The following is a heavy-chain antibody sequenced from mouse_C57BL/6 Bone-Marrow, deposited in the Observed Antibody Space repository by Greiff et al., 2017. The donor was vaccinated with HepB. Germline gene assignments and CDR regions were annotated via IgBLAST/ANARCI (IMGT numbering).Heavy chain of an antibody. CDR1: GYAFSSYW. V-gene: IGHV1-80*01. CDR3: ARKNYGSSYDY. CDR2: IYPGDGDT. D-gene: IGHD1-1*01. Sequence: QVTLKVSGAELVKPGASVKISCKASGYAFSSYWMNWVKQRPGKGLEWIGQIYPGDGDTNYNGKFKGKATLTADNSSSTAYMQLSSLTSEDSAVYFCARKNYGSSYDYWGQGTTLTVSS. J-gene: IGHJ2*01.